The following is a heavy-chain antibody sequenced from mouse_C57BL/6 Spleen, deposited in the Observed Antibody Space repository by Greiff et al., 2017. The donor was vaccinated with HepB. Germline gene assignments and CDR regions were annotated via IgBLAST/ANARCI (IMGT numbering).Heavy chain of an antibody. CDR2: ISSGSSTI. Sequence: DVKLVESGGGLVKPGGSLKLSCPASGFTFSDYGMHWVRQAPEKGLEWVAYISSGSSTIYYADTVKGRFTISRANAKNTLFLQMTSLRSEDTAMYYCARPGLDAMDYWGQGTSVTVSS. CDR3: ARPGLDAMDY. D-gene: IGHD2-2*01. CDR1: GFTFSDYG. V-gene: IGHV5-17*01. J-gene: IGHJ4*01.